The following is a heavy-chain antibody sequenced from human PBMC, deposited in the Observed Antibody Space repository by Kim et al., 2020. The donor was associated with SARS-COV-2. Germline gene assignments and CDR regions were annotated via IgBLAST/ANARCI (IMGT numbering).Heavy chain of an antibody. CDR3: ARGSRINYYYYYGMDV. V-gene: IGHV4-34*01. Sequence: SETLSLTCAVYGGSFSGYYWSWIRQPPGKGLEWIGEINHSGSTNYNPSLKSRVTISVDTSKNQFSLKLSSVTAADTAVYYCARGSRINYYYYYGMDVWGQGTTVTVSS. J-gene: IGHJ6*02. CDR2: INHSGST. CDR1: GGSFSGYY.